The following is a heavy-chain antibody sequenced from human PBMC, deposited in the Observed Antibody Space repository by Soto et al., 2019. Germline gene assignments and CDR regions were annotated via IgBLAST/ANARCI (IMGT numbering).Heavy chain of an antibody. V-gene: IGHV4-34*01. J-gene: IGHJ4*02. CDR2: INHSGST. D-gene: IGHD3-22*01. CDR1: GGSFSGYY. Sequence: SETLSLTCAVYGGSFSGYYWSWIRQPPGKGLEWIGEINHSGSTNYNPSLKSRVTISVDTSKNQFSLKLSSVTAADTAVYYCARARYDSSGYYYFDYWGQGTLVTVSS. CDR3: ARARYDSSGYYYFDY.